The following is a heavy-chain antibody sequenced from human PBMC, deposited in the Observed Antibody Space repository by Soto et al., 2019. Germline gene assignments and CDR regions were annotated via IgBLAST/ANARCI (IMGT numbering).Heavy chain of an antibody. J-gene: IGHJ4*02. D-gene: IGHD6-13*01. CDR1: GFTFSSYG. V-gene: IGHV3-30*18. CDR3: AKDETRYSSSTFDY. Sequence: QVQLVESGGGVVQPGRSLRLSCAASGFTFSSYGMHWVRQAPGKGLEWVAVISYDGSNKYYADSVKGRFTISRDNSKNTLYLQMNSLRAEDTAVYYCAKDETRYSSSTFDYWGQGTLVTVSS. CDR2: ISYDGSNK.